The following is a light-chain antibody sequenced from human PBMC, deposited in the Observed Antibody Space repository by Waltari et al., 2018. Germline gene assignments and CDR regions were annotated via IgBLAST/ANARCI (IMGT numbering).Light chain of an antibody. CDR1: TSVAPNY. CDR2: DVS. CDR3: QQYADPPLT. J-gene: IGKJ4*01. V-gene: IGKV3-20*01. Sequence: CRLTTSVAPNYLAWFPQKTGQAPRLLIYDVSIRATGVPDRFSGSGSGTDFTLTIDRLEPEDFAVYYCQQYADPPLTFGGGSRVEI.